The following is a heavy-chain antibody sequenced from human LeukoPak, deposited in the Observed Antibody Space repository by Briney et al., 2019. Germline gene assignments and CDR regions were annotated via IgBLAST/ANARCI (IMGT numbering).Heavy chain of an antibody. CDR3: ARPHSSGYYYDAFDI. CDR1: GYSFTSYW. CDR2: IYPGDSDT. Sequence: GESLQISCKGSGYSFTSYWIGWVRQMPGKGLEWMGIIYPGDSDTRYSPSFQGQVTISADKSISTAYLQWSSLKASDTAMYYCARPHSSGYYYDAFDIWGQGTMVTVSS. D-gene: IGHD3-22*01. J-gene: IGHJ3*02. V-gene: IGHV5-51*01.